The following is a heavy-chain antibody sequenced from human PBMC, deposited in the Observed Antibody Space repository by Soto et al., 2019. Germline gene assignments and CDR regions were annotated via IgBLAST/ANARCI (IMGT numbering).Heavy chain of an antibody. CDR2: ISAHTGSS. V-gene: IGHV1-18*01. J-gene: IGHJ3*01. D-gene: IGHD3-22*01. CDR1: GYTFTSSG. Sequence: QVQLVQSGAEVKKPGASVKVSCKASGYTFTSSGMSWVRQAPGQGLEWMGWISAHTGSSEYAQRFQGRVTMTTDRSTSTAYMELRSLRSDDTAVYYCARAFFYQGSDSRCYSFGAFDFWGPGTLVTVSS. CDR3: ARAFFYQGSDSRCYSFGAFDF.